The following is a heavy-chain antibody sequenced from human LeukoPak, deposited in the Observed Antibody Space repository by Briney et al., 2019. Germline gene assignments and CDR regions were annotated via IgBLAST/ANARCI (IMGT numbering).Heavy chain of an antibody. Sequence: SETLSLTCAVYGGSFSGYYWSWIRQPPGKGVEWIGEINQSGSTNYNPSLKSRVTISVDTSKNQFSLKLSSVTAADTAVYYCARGVTMVRGAPTYYYYGMDVWGQGTTVTVSS. D-gene: IGHD3-10*01. CDR3: ARGVTMVRGAPTYYYYGMDV. J-gene: IGHJ6*02. V-gene: IGHV4-34*01. CDR1: GGSFSGYY. CDR2: INQSGST.